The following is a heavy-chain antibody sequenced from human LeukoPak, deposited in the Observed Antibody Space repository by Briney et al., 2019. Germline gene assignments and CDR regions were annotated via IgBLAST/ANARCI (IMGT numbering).Heavy chain of an antibody. Sequence: KPSETLSLTCTVSGVSISSSNSYWGWIRQPPGKGLEWIGSIYYSGNTYYNASLKSQVSISIDTSKNQFSLRLTSVTAADTAVYYCARDPYFGELSPYLYYYYMDVWGKGTTVTISS. J-gene: IGHJ6*03. D-gene: IGHD3-10*01. CDR1: GVSISSSNSY. CDR3: ARDPYFGELSPYLYYYYMDV. V-gene: IGHV4-39*02. CDR2: IYYSGNT.